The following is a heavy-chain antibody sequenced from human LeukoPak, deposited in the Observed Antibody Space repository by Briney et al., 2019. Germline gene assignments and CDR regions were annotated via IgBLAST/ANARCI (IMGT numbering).Heavy chain of an antibody. J-gene: IGHJ4*02. CDR3: VRVGSAWSSEY. CDR1: GFTFGSYS. V-gene: IGHV3-21*06. CDR2: IRSDSSHI. Sequence: GGSLRLSCAGSGFTFGSYSMNWVRQAPEKGLDWVSSIRSDSSHIYYADPVKGRFTISRDNAKNSLYLQMDSLRAEDTAVYYCVRVGSAWSSEYWGQGTLVTVSS. D-gene: IGHD6-19*01.